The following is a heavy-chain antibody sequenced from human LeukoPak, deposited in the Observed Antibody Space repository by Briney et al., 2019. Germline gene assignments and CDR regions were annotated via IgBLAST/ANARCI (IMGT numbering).Heavy chain of an antibody. CDR1: GFTFSSYW. V-gene: IGHV3-74*01. Sequence: GGSLRLSCAASGFTFSSYWMSWVRQAPGKGLVWVSRINSDGSSTNYADSVKGRFTISRDNAKNTLYLQMNSLRAEDTAIYYCVRDLQRHYLGVAVAGRRRWFDPWGQGTLVTVSS. D-gene: IGHD6-13*01. CDR2: INSDGSST. CDR3: VRDLQRHYLGVAVAGRRRWFDP. J-gene: IGHJ5*02.